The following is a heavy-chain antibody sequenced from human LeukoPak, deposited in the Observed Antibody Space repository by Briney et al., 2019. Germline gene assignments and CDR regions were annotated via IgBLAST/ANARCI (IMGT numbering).Heavy chain of an antibody. CDR3: ARHIGYCSGGSCYRYFDY. V-gene: IGHV3-48*03. CDR2: ISSSGSTI. D-gene: IGHD2-15*01. J-gene: IGHJ4*02. CDR1: GFTFSSYE. Sequence: GGSLRLSCAASGFTFSSYEMHWVRQAPGKGLEWVSYISSSGSTIYYADSVKGRFTISRDNAKNSLYLQMNSLRAEDTAVYYCARHIGYCSGGSCYRYFDYWGQGTLVTVSS.